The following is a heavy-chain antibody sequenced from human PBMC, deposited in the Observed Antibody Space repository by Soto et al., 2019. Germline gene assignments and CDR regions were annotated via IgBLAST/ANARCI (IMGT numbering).Heavy chain of an antibody. CDR2: IYYSGST. J-gene: IGHJ4*02. CDR1: GFTFSDHY. V-gene: IGHV4-38-2*01. D-gene: IGHD6-19*01. Sequence: PGGSLRLSCAASGFTFSDHYMDWVRQAPGKGLEWIGSIYYSGSTYYNPSLKSRVTISVDTSKNQLSLKLSSVTAADTAVYYCARSVDSSGWFAYWGQGTLVTVSS. CDR3: ARSVDSSGWFAY.